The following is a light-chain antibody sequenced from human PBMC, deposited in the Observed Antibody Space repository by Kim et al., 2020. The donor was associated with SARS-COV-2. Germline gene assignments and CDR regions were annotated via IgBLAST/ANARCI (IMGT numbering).Light chain of an antibody. CDR2: AAS. CDR1: QGISND. J-gene: IGKJ1*01. Sequence: ALVGDRVANTGRARQGISNDLAGYQKKQGKVPERHIYAASALQSGVTSRFSGSGSGTDFTLTITSLQAEDVATYYCQKYNFAPPTFGQGTKVDIK. V-gene: IGKV1-27*01. CDR3: QKYNFAPPT.